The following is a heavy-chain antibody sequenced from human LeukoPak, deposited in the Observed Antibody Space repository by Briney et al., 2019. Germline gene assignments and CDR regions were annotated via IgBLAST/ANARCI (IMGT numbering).Heavy chain of an antibody. J-gene: IGHJ4*02. Sequence: AGGSLRLSCAASGFTFDDYGMSWIRQAPGKGLEWVSGINWNGGSTGYADSVKGRFTISRDNAKNSLYLQMNSLRAEDTALYYCARDYLHGDYVYDYWGQGTLVTVSS. V-gene: IGHV3-20*04. CDR2: INWNGGST. CDR1: GFTFDDYG. D-gene: IGHD4-17*01. CDR3: ARDYLHGDYVYDY.